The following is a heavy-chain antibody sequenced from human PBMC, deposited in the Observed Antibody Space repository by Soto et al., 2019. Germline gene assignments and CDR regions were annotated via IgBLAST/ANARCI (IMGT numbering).Heavy chain of an antibody. J-gene: IGHJ6*02. CDR3: AGLFKAYYLAMDV. CDR1: GFSFSSYE. CDR2: ITSSGNVI. V-gene: IGHV3-48*03. Sequence: EVLLVQSGGGLVQPGGSLRLSCAASGFSFSSYEMHWVRQAPGKGLEWVSYITSSGNVINYAGSVKGRFTIYRDNANNSVSLQMSILRPEDTAVYYCAGLFKAYYLAMDVWGPGTRVTVSS. D-gene: IGHD2-21*01.